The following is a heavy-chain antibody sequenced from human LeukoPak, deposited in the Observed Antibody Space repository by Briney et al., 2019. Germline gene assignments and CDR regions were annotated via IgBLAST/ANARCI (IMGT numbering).Heavy chain of an antibody. CDR1: GGTFSRYA. J-gene: IGHJ6*03. Sequence: SVKVSCKASGGTFSRYAISWVRQAPGQGLEWMGGIIPIFGTANFAQKFQGRVTITADESTSTAYMELISLRSEDTAVYYCARNIVVVPEVDYYYYYMDVWGKGTTVTVSS. D-gene: IGHD2-2*01. V-gene: IGHV1-69*01. CDR3: ARNIVVVPEVDYYYYYMDV. CDR2: IIPIFGTA.